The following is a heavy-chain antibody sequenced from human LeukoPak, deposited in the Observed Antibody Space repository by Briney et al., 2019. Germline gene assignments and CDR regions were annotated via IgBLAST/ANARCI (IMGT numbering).Heavy chain of an antibody. Sequence: SETLSLTCTVSGASISSSNHYWGWIRQPPGKGLDYIGSIFYSGSTYYNPSLKSRVTISVDTSKNQFSLKLSSVTAADTAVYYCARVREPYYYYMDVWGKGTTVTISS. CDR2: IFYSGST. J-gene: IGHJ6*03. CDR1: GASISSSNHY. V-gene: IGHV4-39*07. CDR3: ARVREPYYYYMDV.